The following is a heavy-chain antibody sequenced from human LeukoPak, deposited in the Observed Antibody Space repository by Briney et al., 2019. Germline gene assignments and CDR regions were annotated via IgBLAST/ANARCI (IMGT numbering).Heavy chain of an antibody. V-gene: IGHV1-8*01. CDR3: ARGLIGYCSGGSCYVYYYYYYMDV. CDR1: GYTFTSYD. Sequence: ASVKVSCKASGYTFTSYDINWVRQATGQGLEWMGWMNPNSGNTGYAQKFQGRVTMTRNTSVSTAYMELSSLRSEDTAVYYCARGLIGYCSGGSCYVYYYYYYMDVWGKGTTVTVSS. J-gene: IGHJ6*03. CDR2: MNPNSGNT. D-gene: IGHD2-15*01.